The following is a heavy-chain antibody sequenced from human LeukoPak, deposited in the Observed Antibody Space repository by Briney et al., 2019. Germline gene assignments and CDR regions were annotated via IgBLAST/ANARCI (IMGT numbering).Heavy chain of an antibody. D-gene: IGHD2-2*01. CDR1: GFTFSSYS. CDR2: ISSSRSNI. CDR3: ARVVSSSDWDYYYYMDV. J-gene: IGHJ6*03. V-gene: IGHV3-21*01. Sequence: GGSVRLSCRASGFTFSSYSMKWVRQAPGKGLEWVSFISSSRSNIFYADSVEGRLTIYRENVRNSMYLQMNSLRAEDTAVYYCARVVSSSDWDYYYYMDVWGKGTTVTASS.